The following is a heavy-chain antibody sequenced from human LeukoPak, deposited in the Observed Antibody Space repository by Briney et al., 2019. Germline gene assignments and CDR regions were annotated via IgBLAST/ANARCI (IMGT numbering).Heavy chain of an antibody. CDR1: GGSISSYY. J-gene: IGHJ6*02. Sequence: PSETLSLTCTVSGGSISSYYWSWIRQPPGKGLEWIGYIYYSGSTNYNPSLKSRVTISVDTSKNQFSLKLSSVTAADTAVYYCARGSGIVGMDVWGQGTTVTVSS. V-gene: IGHV4-59*01. CDR2: IYYSGST. D-gene: IGHD1-14*01. CDR3: ARGSGIVGMDV.